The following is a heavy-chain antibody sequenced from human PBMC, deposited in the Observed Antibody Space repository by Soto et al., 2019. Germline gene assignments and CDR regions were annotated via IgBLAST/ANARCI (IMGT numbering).Heavy chain of an antibody. CDR2: IYYSGST. J-gene: IGHJ4*02. CDR3: ARQVMAAAGLDY. CDR1: GGSISSGSDY. Sequence: SETLSLTCTVSGGSISSGSDYWGWIRQPPGKGLEWIGSIYYSGSTYYNPSLKSRVTISVDTSKNQFSLKLRSVTAADTAVFYCARQVMAAAGLDYWGQGTLVTVSS. D-gene: IGHD6-13*01. V-gene: IGHV4-39*01.